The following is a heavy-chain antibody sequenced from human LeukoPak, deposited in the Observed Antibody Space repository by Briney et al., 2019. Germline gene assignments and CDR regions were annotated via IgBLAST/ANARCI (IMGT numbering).Heavy chain of an antibody. Sequence: ASVKVSCKASGYTFTSYDINWLRQATGQGLEWMGRINPNSGGTNYAQKFQGRVTMTRDTSISTAYMELSRLRSDDTAVYYCARGYSSSSPAIYYYYYGMDVWGQGTTVTVSS. CDR1: GYTFTSYD. J-gene: IGHJ6*02. V-gene: IGHV1-2*06. CDR2: INPNSGGT. CDR3: ARGYSSSSPAIYYYYYGMDV. D-gene: IGHD6-6*01.